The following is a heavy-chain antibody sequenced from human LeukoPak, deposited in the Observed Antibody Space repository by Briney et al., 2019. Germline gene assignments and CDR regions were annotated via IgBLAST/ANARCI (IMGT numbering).Heavy chain of an antibody. J-gene: IGHJ5*01. CDR3: AKDRHAPGRYCSSTSCFPFDS. Sequence: GGSLRLSCAASGFTVSSNYMSWVRQAPGKGLEWVSVIYSGGSTYYADSVKGRFTISRDNTKNTLYLQMNSLRAEDTAVYYCAKDRHAPGRYCSSTSCFPFDSWGQGTLVTVSS. D-gene: IGHD2-2*01. CDR2: IYSGGST. V-gene: IGHV3-53*01. CDR1: GFTVSSNY.